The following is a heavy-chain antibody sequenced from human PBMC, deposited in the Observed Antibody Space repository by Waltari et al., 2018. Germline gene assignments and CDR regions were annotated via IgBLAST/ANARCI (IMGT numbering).Heavy chain of an antibody. CDR2: IHTSGTT. J-gene: IGHJ4*02. V-gene: IGHV4-4*07. Sequence: QVQLQESGPGLVKPSETLSLSCTVSGDSIGNNYWTWIRQPAGKGLEWIGRIHTSGTTDYNPSLRSRVTMSVETSKNQFALRLSSVTAADTAMYYCARLVTVGGSHTFDYWGQGTLVTVSS. CDR1: GDSIGNNY. D-gene: IGHD6-19*01. CDR3: ARLVTVGGSHTFDY.